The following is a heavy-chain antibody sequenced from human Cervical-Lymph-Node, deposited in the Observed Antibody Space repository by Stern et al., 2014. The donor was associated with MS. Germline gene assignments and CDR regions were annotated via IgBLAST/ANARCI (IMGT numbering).Heavy chain of an antibody. D-gene: IGHD4-11*01. CDR3: ARGYSSPWVGYFDY. CDR2: INPNRGAT. J-gene: IGHJ4*02. Sequence: VQLVESGAEVKKPGASVKVSCKASGFSFSGYYMHWVRQAPGQGLEWLGWINPNRGATNAAQKFQGRVTMTGDTSISTAYMELSSLRSDDTAMYHCARGYSSPWVGYFDYWGQGTLVTVSS. CDR1: GFSFSGYY. V-gene: IGHV1-2*02.